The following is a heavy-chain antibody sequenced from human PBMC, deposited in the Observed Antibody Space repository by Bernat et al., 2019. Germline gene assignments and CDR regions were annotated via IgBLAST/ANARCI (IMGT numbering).Heavy chain of an antibody. CDR2: ISGSSSYI. CDR3: ARDQRTGDNYFDY. J-gene: IGHJ4*02. Sequence: EVQLVETGGGLIQPGGSLRLSCAASGFTFSSYAMSWVRQAPGKGLEWVSAISGSSSYIYYADSVKGRFTISRDNAKNSLYLQMNSLRAEDTAVYYCARDQRTGDNYFDYWGQGTVVTVSS. V-gene: IGHV3-21*01. D-gene: IGHD7-27*01. CDR1: GFTFSSYA.